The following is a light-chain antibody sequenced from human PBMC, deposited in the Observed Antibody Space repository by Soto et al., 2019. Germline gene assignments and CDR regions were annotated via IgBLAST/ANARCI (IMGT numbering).Light chain of an antibody. CDR1: QTISSY. CDR2: ATS. CDR3: QQSYNTPIT. Sequence: QMTQSPSSLSASLVDRVTLTRRASQTISSYLNWYQQKPGRAPELLVYATSNLQSGVPSRFTGGGSGTHFTLTISGLQPADFATYFCQQSYNTPITFGQGTRLAIK. V-gene: IGKV1-39*01. J-gene: IGKJ5*01.